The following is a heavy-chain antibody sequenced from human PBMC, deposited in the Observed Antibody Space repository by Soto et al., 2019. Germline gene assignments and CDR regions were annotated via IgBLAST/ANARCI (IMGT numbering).Heavy chain of an antibody. V-gene: IGHV4-4*02. J-gene: IGHJ5*02. Sequence: SETLSLTCAVSGGSISSSNWWSWVRQPPGKGLEWIGEIYHSGSTNYNPSLKSRVTISVDKSKNEISLKLSSVTAADTAVYYCAREPGYCSGGSCYLLLRGIDPWGQGTLVTVSS. CDR2: IYHSGST. D-gene: IGHD2-15*01. CDR3: AREPGYCSGGSCYLLLRGIDP. CDR1: GGSISSSNW.